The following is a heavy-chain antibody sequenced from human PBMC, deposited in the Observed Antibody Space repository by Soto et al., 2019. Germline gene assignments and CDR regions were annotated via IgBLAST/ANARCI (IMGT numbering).Heavy chain of an antibody. V-gene: IGHV3-53*01. J-gene: IGHJ6*02. D-gene: IGHD3-22*01. CDR2: IYSGGST. Sequence: GGSLRLSCAASGFTVSSNYMSWVRQAPGKGLEWVSVIYSGGSTYYADSVKGRFTISRDNSKNTLYLQMNSLRAEDTAVYYCAGENRYYDSSGYYPYYYYGMDVWGQGTTVTVSS. CDR3: AGENRYYDSSGYYPYYYYGMDV. CDR1: GFTVSSNY.